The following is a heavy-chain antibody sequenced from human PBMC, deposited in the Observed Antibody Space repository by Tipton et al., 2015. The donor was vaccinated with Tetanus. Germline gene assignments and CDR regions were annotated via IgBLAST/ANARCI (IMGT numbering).Heavy chain of an antibody. Sequence: VQLVQSGAEVKRPGSSVKVSCKASGGTYTTHGVTWVRQAPGKGLEWISYIGSSSQTIYYADSVKGRFTISRDNAKSSLYLQMRSLRDEDPAMYYCVFGRGGGGFDYWGQGTLVPVSS. CDR3: VFGRGGGGFDY. V-gene: IGHV3-48*02. D-gene: IGHD2-15*01. J-gene: IGHJ4*02. CDR1: GGTYTTHG. CDR2: IGSSSQTI.